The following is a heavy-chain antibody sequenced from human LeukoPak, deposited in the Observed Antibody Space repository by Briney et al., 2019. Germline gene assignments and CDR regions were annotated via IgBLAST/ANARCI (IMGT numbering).Heavy chain of an antibody. J-gene: IGHJ4*02. CDR2: ISSSSSYI. D-gene: IGHD6-19*01. V-gene: IGHV3-21*01. CDR3: AREGGSSGWYWD. Sequence: GGSLRLSCAASGFTFSSYSMNWVRQAPGKGLEWVSSISSSSSYIYYADSVKGRFTISRDNAKNSLYLQMNSLRAEDTAAYYCAREGGSSGWYWDWGQGTLVTVSS. CDR1: GFTFSSYS.